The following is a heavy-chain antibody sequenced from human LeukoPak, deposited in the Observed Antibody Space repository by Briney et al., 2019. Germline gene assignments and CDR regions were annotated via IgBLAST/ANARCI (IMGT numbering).Heavy chain of an antibody. CDR3: TRAIEGAFDI. CDR1: GFTFGGYA. CDR2: IRSKAYGGTT. Sequence: GGSLRLSCTASGFTFGGYAMAWVRQAPGKGLEWVGFIRSKAYGGTTEYAASVKGRFTLSRDDSKSIAYLQMNSLKTEDTAVYYCTRAIEGAFDIWGQGTMVTVSS. V-gene: IGHV3-49*04. J-gene: IGHJ3*02.